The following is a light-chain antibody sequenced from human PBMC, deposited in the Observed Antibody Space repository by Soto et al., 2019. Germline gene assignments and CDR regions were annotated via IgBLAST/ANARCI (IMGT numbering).Light chain of an antibody. CDR1: QDISSY. Sequence: AIRMTQSPSSFSASTGDRVTITCRASQDISSYLAWYQQKPGKAPKLLIYAASTLQSGVPSRFSGSRSGTDFTLTISCLQSEDFATYYCQQYYNYPRTFGQGTKVEIK. J-gene: IGKJ1*01. CDR2: AAS. CDR3: QQYYNYPRT. V-gene: IGKV1-8*01.